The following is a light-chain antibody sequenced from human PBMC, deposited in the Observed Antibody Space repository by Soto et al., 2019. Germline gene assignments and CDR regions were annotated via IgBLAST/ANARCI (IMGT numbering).Light chain of an antibody. CDR1: QSVSSY. CDR3: QQRSEWPLCT. CDR2: DVS. J-gene: IGKJ2*02. V-gene: IGKV3-11*01. Sequence: EVILTQSPATLSLSPGDRATLSCRASQSVSSYLAWYQQKPGQAPRLLIYDVSNRATGIPARFSGSGSGTDFNLTISSLEPEDFAVYFCQQRSEWPLCTFGQGTKLEIK.